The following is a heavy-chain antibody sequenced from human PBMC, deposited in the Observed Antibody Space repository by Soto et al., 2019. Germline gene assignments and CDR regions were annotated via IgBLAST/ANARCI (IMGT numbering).Heavy chain of an antibody. J-gene: IGHJ5*02. D-gene: IGHD3-10*01. Sequence: SETLSLTCAVYGGSFSGYYWSWIRQPPGKGLEWIGYIYYSGSTNYNPSLKSRVTISVDTSKNQFSLKLSSVTAADTAVYYCARIRDVFWFDPWGQGTLVTVSS. CDR2: IYYSGST. CDR3: ARIRDVFWFDP. CDR1: GGSFSGYY. V-gene: IGHV4-59*08.